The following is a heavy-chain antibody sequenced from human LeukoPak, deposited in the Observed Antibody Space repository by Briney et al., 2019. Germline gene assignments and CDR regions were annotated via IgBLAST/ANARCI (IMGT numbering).Heavy chain of an antibody. CDR1: GFTFSSYA. CDR2: ISYDGSNK. Sequence: GGSLRLSCAASGFTFSSYAMHWVRQAPGKGLEWVAVISYDGSNKYYADSVKGRFTISRDNSKNTLYLQMNSLRAEDTAVYYCARDHLEGLFDSSGYLDYWGQGTLVTVSS. J-gene: IGHJ4*02. V-gene: IGHV3-30*04. D-gene: IGHD3-22*01. CDR3: ARDHLEGLFDSSGYLDY.